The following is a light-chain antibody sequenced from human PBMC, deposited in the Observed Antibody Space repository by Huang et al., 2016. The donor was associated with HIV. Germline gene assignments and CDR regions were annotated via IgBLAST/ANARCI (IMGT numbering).Light chain of an antibody. V-gene: IGKV3-20*01. CDR2: SAS. CDR3: HQYGSSPPNT. Sequence: IVLTQSPGTLSLSPGARATLSCRASQSISSSFLAWFQKKPGQAPRLLIYSASSRAAGIPDRFGGSGSGTDFTLTINRLEPEDSAVYYCHQYGSSPPNTFGQGTKLEIK. J-gene: IGKJ2*01. CDR1: QSISSSF.